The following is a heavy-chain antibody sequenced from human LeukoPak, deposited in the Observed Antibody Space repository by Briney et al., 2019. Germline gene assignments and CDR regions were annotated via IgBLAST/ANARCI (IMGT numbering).Heavy chain of an antibody. Sequence: SETLSLTCAVYGGSFSGYYWSWIRQPPGKGLEWIGEINHSGSTNYNPSLKSRVTISVDTSKNQFSLKLSSVTAADTAVYYCARYSYGYDYWGQGTLVTVSS. V-gene: IGHV4-34*01. D-gene: IGHD5-18*01. CDR2: INHSGST. CDR3: ARYSYGYDY. J-gene: IGHJ4*02. CDR1: GGSFSGYY.